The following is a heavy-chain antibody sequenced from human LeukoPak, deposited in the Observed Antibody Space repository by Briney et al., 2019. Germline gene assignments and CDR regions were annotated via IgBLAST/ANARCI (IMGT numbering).Heavy chain of an antibody. Sequence: ASVKVSCKPSGYTFTSYGISWVRQAPGQGLEWMGWISAYNGNTNYAQKLQGRVTMTTDTSTSTAYMELRSLRSDDTAVYYCARSSRRAGVVVVNYWGQGTLVTVSS. CDR3: ARSSRRAGVVVVNY. CDR2: ISAYNGNT. D-gene: IGHD3-22*01. V-gene: IGHV1-18*01. J-gene: IGHJ4*02. CDR1: GYTFTSYG.